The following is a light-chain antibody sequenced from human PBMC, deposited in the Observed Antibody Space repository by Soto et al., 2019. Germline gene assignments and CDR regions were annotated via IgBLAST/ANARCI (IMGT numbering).Light chain of an antibody. CDR2: EVN. Sequence: QSALTQPPSVSGSPGQSVTISCSGSNIDVGSHNSVSWYKQAPGTSPKLMIFEVNNLPPGVPDRVSESKSGNTAALTISGLQPEDEADYYCISYISSITAHVFGTGTKLTVL. V-gene: IGLV2-18*02. CDR1: NIDVGSHNS. CDR3: ISYISSITAHV. J-gene: IGLJ1*01.